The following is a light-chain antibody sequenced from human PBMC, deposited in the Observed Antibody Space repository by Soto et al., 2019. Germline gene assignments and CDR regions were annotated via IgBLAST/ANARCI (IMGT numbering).Light chain of an antibody. V-gene: IGKV1-39*01. J-gene: IGKJ3*01. CDR3: QQSYSTPRT. CDR2: AAS. Sequence: DIQMTQSPSSLSASVGDRVTITCRASQSISSYLNWYQQKPGKAPKLLIYAASSLQSGVPSRFSGSGSGTDFTLTISSLQPEDFATYYCQQSYSTPRTFGP. CDR1: QSISSY.